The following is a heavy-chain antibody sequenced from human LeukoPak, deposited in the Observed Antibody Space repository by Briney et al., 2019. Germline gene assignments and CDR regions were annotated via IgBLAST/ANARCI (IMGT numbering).Heavy chain of an antibody. CDR2: IYSGGST. Sequence: GGSLRLSCAASGFTVSSNYMSWVRQAPGKGLEWVSVIYSGGSTYYADSVKGRFTISRDNSKNTLYLQMNSLRAEDTAVYYCARRDILTGYPDALDIWGQGTMVTVSS. V-gene: IGHV3-66*01. J-gene: IGHJ3*02. D-gene: IGHD3-9*01. CDR1: GFTVSSNY. CDR3: ARRDILTGYPDALDI.